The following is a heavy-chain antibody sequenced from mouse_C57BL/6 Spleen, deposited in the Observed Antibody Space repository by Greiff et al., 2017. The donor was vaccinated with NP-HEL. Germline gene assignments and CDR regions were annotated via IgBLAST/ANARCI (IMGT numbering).Heavy chain of an antibody. CDR1: GYTFTSYT. Sequence: QFQLQQSGAELARPGASVKMSCKASGYTFTSYTMHWVKQRPGQGLEWIGYINPSSGYTKYNQKFKDKATLTADKSSSTAYMQLSSLTSEDSAVYYCARSAYNWDGAMDYWGQGTSVTVSS. V-gene: IGHV1-4*01. CDR2: INPSSGYT. D-gene: IGHD4-1*01. J-gene: IGHJ4*01. CDR3: ARSAYNWDGAMDY.